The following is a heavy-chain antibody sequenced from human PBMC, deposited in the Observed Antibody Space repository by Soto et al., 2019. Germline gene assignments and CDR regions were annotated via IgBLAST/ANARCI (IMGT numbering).Heavy chain of an antibody. Sequence: EVQLVESGGGLVQPRGSLRLSCAASGFTFSLYSMSWVRQAPGKGLEWVSYISRSSTGIHYADSVKGRFTISSDDATNSMHLQMNSVRDGDTVVYYCARAVTWGLDVWGQGTTVSISS. CDR2: ISRSSTGI. V-gene: IGHV3-48*02. CDR3: ARAVTWGLDV. J-gene: IGHJ6*02. D-gene: IGHD3-10*01. CDR1: GFTFSLYS.